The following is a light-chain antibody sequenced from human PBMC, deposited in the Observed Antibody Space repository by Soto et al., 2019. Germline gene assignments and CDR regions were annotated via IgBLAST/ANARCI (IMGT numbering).Light chain of an antibody. CDR3: ETCDFNTRV. Sequence: QSVLTQSSSASASLGSSVKLTCTLSSGHSSYIIAWHQQQPGKAPRYLMKIEGSGSYNKGSGVPDRFSGSSSGADRYLTISNLQFEDEADYYCETCDFNTRVFGGGTKLTVL. CDR2: IEGSGSY. J-gene: IGLJ3*02. V-gene: IGLV4-60*02. CDR1: SGHSSYI.